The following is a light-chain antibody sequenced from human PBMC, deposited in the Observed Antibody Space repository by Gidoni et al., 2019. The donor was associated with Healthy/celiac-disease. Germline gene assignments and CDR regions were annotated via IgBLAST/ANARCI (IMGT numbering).Light chain of an antibody. CDR3: QQRSNWLT. V-gene: IGKV3-11*01. J-gene: IGKJ4*01. CDR2: DAS. CDR1: QSVSSY. Sequence: EIVLPQSPATLSLSPGERATLSCRASQSVSSYLAWYQQKPGQAPRLLSYDASNRATGIPARFSGSGSVTDFTLTISSLEPEDFAVYYCQQRSNWLTFGGGTKVEIK.